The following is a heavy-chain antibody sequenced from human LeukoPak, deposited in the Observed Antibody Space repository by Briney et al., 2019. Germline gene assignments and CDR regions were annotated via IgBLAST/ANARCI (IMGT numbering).Heavy chain of an antibody. V-gene: IGHV4-39*07. CDR1: GGSISSSRYY. Sequence: PSETLSLTCTVSGGSISSSRYYWGWIRQTPGKGLEWIGSLFYSGSTYYNPSLKSRVTISVDTSKNQFSLKLSSVTAADTAVYYCARIRGYSYGDGEYYFDSWGQGTRVTVSS. D-gene: IGHD5-18*01. CDR3: ARIRGYSYGDGEYYFDS. CDR2: LFYSGST. J-gene: IGHJ4*02.